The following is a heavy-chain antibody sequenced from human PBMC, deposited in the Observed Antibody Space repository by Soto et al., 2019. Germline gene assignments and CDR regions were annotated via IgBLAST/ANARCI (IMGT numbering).Heavy chain of an antibody. CDR2: SNPGSGVT. J-gene: IGHJ4*02. CDR1: GYSFTKYH. Sequence: QVQLVQSGAEVKKPGASVKVSCKASGYSFTKYHMHWVRQAPGQGLEWMGWSNPGSGVTNHAQKFQGRVTMTRDTSITTTYMELNSLTSDDTAVYYCARVAGHKNARFDTWGQGALVTVSS. V-gene: IGHV1-2*02. CDR3: ARVAGHKNARFDT. D-gene: IGHD1-1*01.